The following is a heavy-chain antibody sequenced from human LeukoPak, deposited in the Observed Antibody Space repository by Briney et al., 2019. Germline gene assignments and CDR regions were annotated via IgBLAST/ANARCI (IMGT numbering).Heavy chain of an antibody. CDR2: ISGGGDST. CDR3: AKTPQGYSAYYDY. D-gene: IGHD5-12*01. CDR1: GSTFNNCA. J-gene: IGHJ4*02. Sequence: GGSLRLSCAASGSTFNNCAMSWVRQAPGKGLGWVSAISGGGDSTFYADSVKGRFSISRDNSGNTLSLQMNSLGAEDTAVYFCAKTPQGYSAYYDYWGQGALVTVSS. V-gene: IGHV3-23*01.